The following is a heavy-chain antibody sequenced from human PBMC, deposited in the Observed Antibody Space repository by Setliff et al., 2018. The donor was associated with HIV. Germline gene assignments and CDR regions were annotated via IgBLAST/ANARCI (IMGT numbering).Heavy chain of an antibody. CDR3: ARGDYGSGSYYPYYFYYGMDV. J-gene: IGHJ6*02. CDR1: GYTFTNYA. CDR2: INAGNGDT. D-gene: IGHD3-10*01. Sequence: GASVKVSCKASGYTFTNYAMHWVRQAPGQRLEWMGWINAGNGDTKYSQKFQGRVTFTWDTSASTAYMELSSLRSEDTALYYCARGDYGSGSYYPYYFYYGMDVWGQGTPVT. V-gene: IGHV1-3*01.